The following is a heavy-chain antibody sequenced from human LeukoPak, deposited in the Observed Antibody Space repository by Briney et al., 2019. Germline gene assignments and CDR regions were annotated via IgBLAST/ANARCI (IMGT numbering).Heavy chain of an antibody. V-gene: IGHV4-38-2*02. CDR2: IYHSGST. D-gene: IGHD2-2*01. CDR3: ARVSPHLPAATFTNYYYYMDV. CDR1: GYSISSGYY. J-gene: IGHJ6*03. Sequence: SETLSLTCTVSGYSISSGYYWGWIRQPPGKGLEWIGSIYHSGSTYYNPSLKSRVTISVDTSKNQFSLKLSSVTAADTAVYYCARVSPHLPAATFTNYYYYMDVWGKGTTVTVSS.